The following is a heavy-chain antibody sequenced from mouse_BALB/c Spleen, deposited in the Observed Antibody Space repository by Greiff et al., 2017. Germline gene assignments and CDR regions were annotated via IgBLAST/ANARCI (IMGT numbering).Heavy chain of an antibody. CDR2: ISNLAFSI. CDR1: GFTFSDYG. CDR3: ARARGLITTGAMDY. J-gene: IGHJ4*01. V-gene: IGHV5-15*02. Sequence: VQLVESGGGLVQPGGSLKLSCAVSGFTFSDYGMAWVRQPPGKGPEWVALISNLAFSIYYADTVTGRFTISRENDKNTRYLEMSRLRSEETAMYYYARARGLITTGAMDYWGQGTSVTVSS. D-gene: IGHD1-1*01.